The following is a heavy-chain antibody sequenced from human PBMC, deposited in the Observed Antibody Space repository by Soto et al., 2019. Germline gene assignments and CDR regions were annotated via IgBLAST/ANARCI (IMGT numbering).Heavy chain of an antibody. V-gene: IGHV4-30-2*01. Sequence: TLSLTCAVSGASMTIGGFSWSWVRPPPGGGLDWIGHVYHRASSQYNPSLRGRVSISVDTSRTLFSLRLTHLTAADTAVSFCTRGSAATHSHLYVVTWGQETPLAASS. J-gene: IGHJ4*01. CDR1: GASMTIGGFS. CDR3: TRGSAATHSHLYVVT. D-gene: IGHD3-16*01. CDR2: VYHRASS.